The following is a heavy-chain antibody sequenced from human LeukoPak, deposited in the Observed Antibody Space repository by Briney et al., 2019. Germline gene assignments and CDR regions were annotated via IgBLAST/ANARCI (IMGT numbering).Heavy chain of an antibody. CDR3: ARVLSDCYYSELGCWFDP. Sequence: ASVKVSCKASGYTFTGYYMHWVRQAPGQGLEWMGWINPNSGGTNYAQKFQGRVTMTRDTSISTAYMELSRLRSDDTAVYYCARVLSDCYYSELGCWFDPWGQGTLVTVSS. J-gene: IGHJ5*02. D-gene: IGHD2-21*02. V-gene: IGHV1-2*02. CDR2: INPNSGGT. CDR1: GYTFTGYY.